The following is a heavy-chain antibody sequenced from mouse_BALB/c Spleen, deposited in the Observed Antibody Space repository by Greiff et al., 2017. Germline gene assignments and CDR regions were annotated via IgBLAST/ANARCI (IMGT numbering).Heavy chain of an antibody. D-gene: IGHD2-14*01. V-gene: IGHV2-2*02. CDR3: ARNEKVRHGFAY. Sequence: QVQLQQSGPGLVQPSQSLSITCTVSGFSLTSYGVHWVRQSPGKGLEWRGVIWSGGSTDYNAAFISRLIISKDNSKSQVFFKMNSLQANDTAIYYCARNEKVRHGFAYWGQGTLVTVSA. CDR2: IWSGGST. CDR1: GFSLTSYG. J-gene: IGHJ3*01.